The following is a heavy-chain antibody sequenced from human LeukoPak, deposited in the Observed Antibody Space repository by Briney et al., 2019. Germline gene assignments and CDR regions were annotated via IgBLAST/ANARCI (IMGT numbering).Heavy chain of an antibody. D-gene: IGHD4-17*01. CDR2: IYYSGST. V-gene: IGHV4-59*08. Sequence: PSETLSLTCTVSGGSISSYYWSWIREPPGKGLEWIGYIYYSGSTNYNPPLKSRVTISVDTSKNQFSLKLSSVTAADTAVYYCARQAPHRVYGDYAAFDIWGQGTMVTVSS. J-gene: IGHJ3*02. CDR3: ARQAPHRVYGDYAAFDI. CDR1: GGSISSYY.